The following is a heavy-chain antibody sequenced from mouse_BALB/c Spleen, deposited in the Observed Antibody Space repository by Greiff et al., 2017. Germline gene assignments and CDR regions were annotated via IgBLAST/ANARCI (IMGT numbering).Heavy chain of an antibody. CDR1: GDSITSGY. CDR2: ISYSGST. Sequence: EVQLQESGPSLVKPSQTLSLTCSVTGDSITSGYWNWIRKFPGNKLEYMGYISYSGSTYYNPSLKSRISITRDTSKNQYYLQLNSVTTEDTATYYCAIAHDYDGNWYFDVWGAGTTVTVSS. CDR3: AIAHDYDGNWYFDV. J-gene: IGHJ1*01. D-gene: IGHD2-4*01. V-gene: IGHV3-8*02.